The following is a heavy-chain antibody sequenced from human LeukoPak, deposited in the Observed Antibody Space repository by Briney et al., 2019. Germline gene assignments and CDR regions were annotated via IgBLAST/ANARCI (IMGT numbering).Heavy chain of an antibody. CDR3: ARAGIAAGRWFDP. J-gene: IGHJ5*02. CDR2: INHSGST. D-gene: IGHD6-13*01. CDR1: GGSFSGYY. V-gene: IGHV4-34*01. Sequence: PSETLSLTCAVYGGSFSGYYWSWTRQPPGKGLEWIGEINHSGSTNYNPSLKSRVTISVDTSKNQFSLKLSSATAADTAVYYCARAGIAAGRWFDPWGQGTLVTVSS.